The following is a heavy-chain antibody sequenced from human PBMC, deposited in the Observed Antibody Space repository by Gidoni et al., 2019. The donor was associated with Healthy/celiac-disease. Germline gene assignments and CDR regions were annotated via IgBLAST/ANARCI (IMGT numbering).Heavy chain of an antibody. V-gene: IGHV3-30*18. CDR2: ISDDGSNK. D-gene: IGHD3-22*01. J-gene: IGHJ4*02. Sequence: QVQLVESGGGVVQPGRSLRLSCEAYGFTFSSSGMHLVRQAPGKGLEWVAVISDDGSNKYDADPVKGRFTISSDNSKNTLYLQMNSLSAEDTAVYCCAKGTPGITVIVVVTTDYCGQGTLVTVAS. CDR3: AKGTPGITVIVVVTTDY. CDR1: GFTFSSSG.